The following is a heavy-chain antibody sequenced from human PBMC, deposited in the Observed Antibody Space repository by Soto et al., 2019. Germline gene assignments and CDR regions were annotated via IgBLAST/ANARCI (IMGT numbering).Heavy chain of an antibody. V-gene: IGHV1-18*01. CDR1: GYTFTSYG. D-gene: IGHD6-13*01. CDR2: ISAYNGNT. CDR3: ARDLQMRGAAACHNWFDP. Sequence: ASVKVSCKASGYTFTSYGISWVRQAPGQGLEWMGWISAYNGNTNYAQKLQGRVTMTTDTSTSTAYMELRSLRSDDTAVYYCARDLQMRGAAACHNWFDPWGQGTLVTVSS. J-gene: IGHJ5*02.